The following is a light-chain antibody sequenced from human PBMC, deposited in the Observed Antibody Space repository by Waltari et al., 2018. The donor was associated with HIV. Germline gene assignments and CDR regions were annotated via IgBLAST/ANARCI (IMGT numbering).Light chain of an antibody. CDR2: VDS. Sequence: SYVLTQPPSVSVAPGQTDRIPCGGDNIGSKSVHWYQQRPGQAPVLVVYVDSDRPSGFPERFSGSKSGNTATLTISRVEAGDEADYYCQVWDTSSDHVVFGGGAKLTVL. J-gene: IGLJ2*01. V-gene: IGLV3-21*02. CDR3: QVWDTSSDHVV. CDR1: NIGSKS.